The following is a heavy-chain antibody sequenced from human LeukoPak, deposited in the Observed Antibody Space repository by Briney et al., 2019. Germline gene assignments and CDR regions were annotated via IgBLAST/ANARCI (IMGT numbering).Heavy chain of an antibody. CDR1: GFTFSDYY. Sequence: GGSLRLSCAASGFTFSDYYMSWIRQAPGKGLEWVGNIQPDGSEGYPVDSVKGRFTISRDNARNSLFLQTNSLRVEDTAVYYCASQSYARFDPWGQGTLVTVSS. D-gene: IGHD3-16*01. J-gene: IGHJ5*02. CDR3: ASQSYARFDP. V-gene: IGHV3-7*01. CDR2: IQPDGSEG.